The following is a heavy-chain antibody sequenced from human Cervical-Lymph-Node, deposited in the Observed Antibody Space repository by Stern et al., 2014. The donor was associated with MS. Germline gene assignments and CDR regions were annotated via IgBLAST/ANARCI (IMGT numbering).Heavy chain of an antibody. CDR3: ARHISSWSKPYYFDY. Sequence: QLVESGPGLVKPSETLSLTCTVSDGSISSSRSYWGWIRQPPGKGLEWIGSIYYGGSTYYNPSLKSRVTISVDTSKNPFSLKLSSVTAADTAVYYCARHISSWSKPYYFDYWGQGALVTVSS. J-gene: IGHJ4*02. CDR1: DGSISSSRSY. D-gene: IGHD2-2*01. V-gene: IGHV4-39*01. CDR2: IYYGGST.